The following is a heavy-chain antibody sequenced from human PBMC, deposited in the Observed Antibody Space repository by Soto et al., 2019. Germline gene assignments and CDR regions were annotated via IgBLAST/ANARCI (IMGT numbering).Heavy chain of an antibody. CDR3: ALDDPWGGSPN. CDR1: GFTFSDYY. CDR2: ISSGGSTI. V-gene: IGHV3-11*01. D-gene: IGHD1-26*01. Sequence: QVQLVESGGGLVKPGESLRLSCAASGFTFSDYYMSWIRQAPGKGLEWVSSISSGGSTIYYADSVKGRFTISRDNAKNSLYLQMISLRAEDTAVYYCALDDPWGGSPNWGQGTLVTVSS. J-gene: IGHJ4*02.